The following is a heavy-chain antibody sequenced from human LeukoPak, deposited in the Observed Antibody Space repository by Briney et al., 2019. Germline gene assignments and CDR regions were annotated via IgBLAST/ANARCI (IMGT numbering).Heavy chain of an antibody. CDR1: GFTFSSYW. CDR2: IHSGGSST. V-gene: IGHV3-74*01. D-gene: IGHD3-22*01. J-gene: IGHJ4*02. CDR3: ARSGWPYYFDY. Sequence: GGSLRLSCAASGFTFSSYWMHWVRQAPGKGLEWVSRIHSGGSSTRYADSVRGRFTISRDDAKSTLYLQMNSLRAEDTAVYYCARSGWPYYFDYWGQGTLVTVSS.